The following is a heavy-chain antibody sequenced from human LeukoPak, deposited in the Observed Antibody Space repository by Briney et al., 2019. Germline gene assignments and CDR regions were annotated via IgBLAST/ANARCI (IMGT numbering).Heavy chain of an antibody. CDR2: ISYDGSNK. CDR3: ARDLLVVPAAMGGYYYYGMDV. CDR1: GFTFSSYA. V-gene: IGHV3-30-3*01. J-gene: IGHJ6*02. Sequence: PGGSLRLSCAASGFTFSSYAMHWVRQAPGKGLEWVAVISYDGSNKYYADSVKGRFTISRDNSKNTLYLQMNSLRAEDTAVYYCARDLLVVPAAMGGYYYYGMDVWGQGTTVTVSS. D-gene: IGHD2-2*01.